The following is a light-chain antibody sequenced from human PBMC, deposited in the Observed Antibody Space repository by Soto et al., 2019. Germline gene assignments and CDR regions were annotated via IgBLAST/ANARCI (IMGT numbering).Light chain of an antibody. Sequence: QSALTQPASVSGSPGQSITISCTGTSCDVGGYNYVSWYQQHPGRAPQLMIFEVGNRPSGISTRFSGSKSGNTASLSIAGLQAEDEADYSCRACPSSGPVFGRGTKLTVL. CDR1: SCDVGGYNY. J-gene: IGLJ3*02. CDR3: RACPSSGPV. CDR2: EVG. V-gene: IGLV2-14*01.